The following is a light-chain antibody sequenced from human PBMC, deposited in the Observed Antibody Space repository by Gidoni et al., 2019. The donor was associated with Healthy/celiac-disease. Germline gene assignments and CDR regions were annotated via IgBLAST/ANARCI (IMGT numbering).Light chain of an antibody. Sequence: DIQMTQHPSTLAASVGDRVTTHCRTSKSISSWLAWYQQKPGKAPKLLIYEASSLESGVPSRCSGRGSGTESTLTISSLQPDDFATYYCQQNNSYPLTFGQGTKVEIK. CDR3: QQNNSYPLT. V-gene: IGKV1-5*03. J-gene: IGKJ1*01. CDR2: EAS. CDR1: KSISSW.